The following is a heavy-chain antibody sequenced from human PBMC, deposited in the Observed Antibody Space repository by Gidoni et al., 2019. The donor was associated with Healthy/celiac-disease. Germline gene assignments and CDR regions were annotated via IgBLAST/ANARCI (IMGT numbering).Heavy chain of an antibody. J-gene: IGHJ6*02. CDR2: ISGSGGST. CDR1: GFTFSSYA. V-gene: IGHV3-23*01. Sequence: EVQLLESGGGLVQPGGSLRLSCAASGFTFSSYAMSWVRQAPGKGLEWVSAISGSGGSTYYADSVKGRFTISRDNSKNTLYLQMNSLRAEDTAVYYCAKGQYSSYYWYYGMDVWGQGTTVTVSS. D-gene: IGHD6-6*01. CDR3: AKGQYSSYYWYYGMDV.